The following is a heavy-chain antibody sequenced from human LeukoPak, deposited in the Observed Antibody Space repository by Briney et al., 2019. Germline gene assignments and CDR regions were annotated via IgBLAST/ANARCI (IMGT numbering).Heavy chain of an antibody. CDR2: INWNGGST. CDR1: GFTISNNF. D-gene: IGHD2-2*01. CDR3: ARTRVYCSSTSCYADAIDY. Sequence: GGSLRLSCAVSGFTISNNFMNWVRQAPGKGLEWVSGINWNGGSTGYADSVKGRFTISRDNAKNSLYLQMNSLRAEDTALYYCARTRVYCSSTSCYADAIDYWGQGTLVTVSS. J-gene: IGHJ4*02. V-gene: IGHV3-20*04.